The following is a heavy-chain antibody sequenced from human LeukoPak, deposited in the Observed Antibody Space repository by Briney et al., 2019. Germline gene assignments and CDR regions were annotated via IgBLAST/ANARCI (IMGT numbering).Heavy chain of an antibody. V-gene: IGHV3-23*01. CDR1: GFTFSSYA. CDR2: ISGSGGST. D-gene: IGHD6-13*01. CDR3: AKTPPPSIAAAGPLTNLCGY. J-gene: IGHJ4*02. Sequence: GGSLRLSCAASGFTFSSYAMNWVRQAPGKGLEWVSAISGSGGSTYYAHSVKGRFTISRDNSKNTLYLQMNSLRAEDTAVYYCAKTPPPSIAAAGPLTNLCGYWGQGTLVTVSS.